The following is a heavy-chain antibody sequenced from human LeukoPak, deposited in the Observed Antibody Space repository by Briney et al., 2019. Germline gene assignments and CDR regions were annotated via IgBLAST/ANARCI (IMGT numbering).Heavy chain of an antibody. Sequence: GGSLRLSCAASGFSFSSYEMKWVRQAPGKGLEWVSYISSSGSTIYYADSVKGRFTISRDNAKNSLYLQMNSLRAEDTALYYCARDRDYAFDIWGQGTMVTVSS. V-gene: IGHV3-48*03. CDR2: ISSSGSTI. CDR3: ARDRDYAFDI. J-gene: IGHJ3*02. CDR1: GFSFSSYE.